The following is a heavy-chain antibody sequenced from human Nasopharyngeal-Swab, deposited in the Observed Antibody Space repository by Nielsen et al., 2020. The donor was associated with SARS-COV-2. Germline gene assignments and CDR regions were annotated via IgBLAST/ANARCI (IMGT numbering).Heavy chain of an antibody. CDR2: INHSGST. V-gene: IGHV4-34*01. D-gene: IGHD6-19*01. Sequence: WIRQTPGQGLEWVGEINHSGSTNYNPSLKSRVTISVDTSNNQFSLKLSSVTAADTAVYYCARGSRSGINNYSSGWYFFDYWGQGALVPSPQ. CDR3: ARGSRSGINNYSSGWYFFDY. J-gene: IGHJ4*02.